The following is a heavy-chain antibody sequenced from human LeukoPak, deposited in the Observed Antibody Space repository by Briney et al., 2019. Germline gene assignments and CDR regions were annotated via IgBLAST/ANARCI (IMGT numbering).Heavy chain of an antibody. Sequence: MTSETLSLTCTVSGGSISNGDHYWSWIRQHPGKGLEWIGHIYYSGSTYYNPSLKSRGIISVETSKNQFSLKLSSVTAADTAVYYCARLSFYDSSGYYKNALQDYWGQGTLVTVSS. J-gene: IGHJ4*02. CDR3: ARLSFYDSSGYYKNALQDY. CDR2: IYYSGST. D-gene: IGHD3-22*01. CDR1: GGSISNGDHY. V-gene: IGHV4-31*03.